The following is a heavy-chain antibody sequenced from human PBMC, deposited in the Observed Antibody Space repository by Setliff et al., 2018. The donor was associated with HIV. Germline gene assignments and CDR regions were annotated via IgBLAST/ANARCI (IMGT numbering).Heavy chain of an antibody. CDR2: VSYSGST. CDR3: ARTRGRALLSYYFDS. J-gene: IGHJ4*02. CDR1: GGSINGYH. Sequence: SETLSLTCGVSGGSINGYHWSWVRQAPGRGLEWMGCVSYSGSTSYNPSLNSRVIMSVDASRDQFSLKLSSVTAADTAVYYCARTRGRALLSYYFDSWGQGRLVTVSS. V-gene: IGHV4-59*01.